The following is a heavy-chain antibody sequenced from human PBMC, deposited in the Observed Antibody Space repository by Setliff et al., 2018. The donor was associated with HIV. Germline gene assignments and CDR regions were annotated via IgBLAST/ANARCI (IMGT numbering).Heavy chain of an antibody. CDR1: SDSISSSY. D-gene: IGHD5-18*01. Sequence: ASETLSLTCTVSSDSISSSYWTWIRQPPGQGLEWIEYVHHSGSTKYNASLRSRVTMSVDTSKNQFSLRLSSVTAADTAVYYCARVGNGYSYGSFDYWGQGTLVTVSS. CDR3: ARVGNGYSYGSFDY. V-gene: IGHV4-59*08. CDR2: VHHSGST. J-gene: IGHJ4*02.